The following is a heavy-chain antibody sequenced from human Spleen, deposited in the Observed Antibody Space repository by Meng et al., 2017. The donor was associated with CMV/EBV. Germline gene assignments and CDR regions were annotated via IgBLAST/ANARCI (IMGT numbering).Heavy chain of an antibody. D-gene: IGHD6-13*01. CDR1: GFTFSSNY. CDR2: IYSGGSI. V-gene: IGHV3-53*01. J-gene: IGHJ6*02. Sequence: SCTASGFTFSSNYMTWVRQAPGKGLEWVSGIYSGGSIYYAASVKGRFTIARENSTNTLYLQMNSLRAEDTAVYYCAKVNLDYSSSWGYYPYGMDVWGQGTTVTVSS. CDR3: AKVNLDYSSSWGYYPYGMDV.